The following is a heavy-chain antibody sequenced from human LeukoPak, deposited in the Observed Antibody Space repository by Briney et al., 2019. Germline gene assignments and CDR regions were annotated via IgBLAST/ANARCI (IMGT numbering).Heavy chain of an antibody. D-gene: IGHD1-14*01. J-gene: IGHJ3*02. CDR1: GFIFSNYG. Sequence: GGSLRLSCAGSGFIFSNYGIHWVRQAPGKGLEWVAFIGHGRNNEFYADSVKGRFTISRDNSKNSLYLQMTSLRIEDTAVYYCAKSRAPTAAPDAFHIWGQGTMVTVSS. CDR3: AKSRAPTAAPDAFHI. CDR2: IGHGRNNE. V-gene: IGHV3-30*02.